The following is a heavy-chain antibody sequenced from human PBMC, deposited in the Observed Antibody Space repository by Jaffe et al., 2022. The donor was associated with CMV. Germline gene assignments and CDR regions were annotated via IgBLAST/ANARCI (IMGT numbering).Heavy chain of an antibody. V-gene: IGHV3-23*01. CDR2: ISGSGGST. J-gene: IGHJ3*02. Sequence: EVQLLESGGGLVQPGGSLRLSCAASGFTFSSYAMSWVRQAPGKGLEWVSAISGSGGSTYYADSVKGRFTISRDNSKNTLYLQMNSLRAEDTAVYYCAKDHWKSFVVVPAAVDAFDIWGQGTMVTVSS. CDR3: AKDHWKSFVVVPAAVDAFDI. D-gene: IGHD2-2*01. CDR1: GFTFSSYA.